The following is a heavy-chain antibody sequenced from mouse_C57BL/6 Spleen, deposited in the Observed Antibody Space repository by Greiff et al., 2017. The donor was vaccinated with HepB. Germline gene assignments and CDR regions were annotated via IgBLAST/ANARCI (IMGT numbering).Heavy chain of an antibody. J-gene: IGHJ4*01. Sequence: VQLQQSDAELVKPGASVKISCKASGYTFTDHTIHWMKQRPEQGLEWIGYIYPRDGSTKSNEKFKGKATLTADKSSSPAYMQLTSLTSEDSAVYFCARCAGYVGYYALDYWGQGTSVTVSS. CDR2: IYPRDGST. D-gene: IGHD2-2*01. CDR3: ARCAGYVGYYALDY. V-gene: IGHV1-78*01. CDR1: GYTFTDHT.